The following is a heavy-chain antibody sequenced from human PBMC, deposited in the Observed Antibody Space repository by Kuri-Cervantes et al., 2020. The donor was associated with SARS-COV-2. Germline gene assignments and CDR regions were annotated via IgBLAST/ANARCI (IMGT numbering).Heavy chain of an antibody. CDR1: GFTFSSYE. CDR2: ISSSGSTI. CDR3: ARDGGGWFDP. V-gene: IGHV3-48*03. Sequence: GGSLRLSCAASGFTFSSYEMNWVRQAPGKGLEWVSYISSSGSTIYYADSVKGRFTISRDNSKNTLYLQMNSLRAEDTAVYYCARDGGGWFDPWGQGTLVTVSS. D-gene: IGHD3-16*01. J-gene: IGHJ5*02.